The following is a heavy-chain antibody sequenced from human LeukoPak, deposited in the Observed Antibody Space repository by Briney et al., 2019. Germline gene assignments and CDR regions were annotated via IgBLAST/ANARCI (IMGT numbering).Heavy chain of an antibody. CDR1: GSSFSVYS. V-gene: IGHV3-69-1*01. CDR3: ASYGGFTSATLVDLL. D-gene: IGHD4-23*01. CDR2: ISSRSYT. Sequence: PGGSLRLSCAASGSSFSVYSMNWVRQAPGKGLEWVSSISSRSYTDYADSVRGRFTISRDNAKNSLFLQMNSLRAEDTAVYYCASYGGFTSATLVDLLWGQGTLVTVSS. J-gene: IGHJ4*02.